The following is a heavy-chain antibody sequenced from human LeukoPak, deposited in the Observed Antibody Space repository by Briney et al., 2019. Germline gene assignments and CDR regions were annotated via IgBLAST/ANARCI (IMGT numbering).Heavy chain of an antibody. V-gene: IGHV4-34*01. D-gene: IGHD3-10*01. CDR1: GGSFSGDY. J-gene: IGHJ4*02. CDR2: INRGGST. Sequence: PSETLSLTCAVYGGSFSGDYWSWIRQPPGKELEWIGEINRGGSTNYNPSLKSRVTISIDTSKNQFSLKLNSVTAADTAVYYCARLLRGSGSYYNDWGQGTLVTVSS. CDR3: ARLLRGSGSYYND.